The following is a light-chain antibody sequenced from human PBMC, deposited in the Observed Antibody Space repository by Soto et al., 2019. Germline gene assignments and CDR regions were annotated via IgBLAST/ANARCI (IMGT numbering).Light chain of an antibody. CDR2: AAS. Sequence: AIRMTQSPSSFSASTGDRVTITCLASQGISSYLAWYQQKPGKAPKFLIYAASTLQSGVPSRFSGSGSGTDFTLTISCLQSEDFATYYCQQYYSYPQYTFGQGTKLEIK. V-gene: IGKV1-8*01. J-gene: IGKJ2*01. CDR3: QQYYSYPQYT. CDR1: QGISSY.